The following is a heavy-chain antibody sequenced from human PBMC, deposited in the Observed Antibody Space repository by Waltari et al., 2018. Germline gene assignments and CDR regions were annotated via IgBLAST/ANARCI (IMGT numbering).Heavy chain of an antibody. CDR1: GGSISSGSYY. J-gene: IGHJ4*02. CDR2: IYTSGST. CDR3: ARGRGI. Sequence: QVQLQESGPGLVKPSQTLSLTCPVSGGSISSGSYYWSWIRQPAGKGLEWIGRIYTSGSTNYNPSLKSRVTISVDTSKNQFSLKLSSVTAADTAVYYCARGRGIWGQGTLVTVSS. V-gene: IGHV4-61*02.